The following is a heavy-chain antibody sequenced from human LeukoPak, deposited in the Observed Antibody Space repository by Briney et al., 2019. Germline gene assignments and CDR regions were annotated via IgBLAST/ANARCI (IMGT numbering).Heavy chain of an antibody. D-gene: IGHD3-3*01. Sequence: GGSLRLSCAASGFTFSSYEMNWVRQAPGKGLEWVSYISSSGSTIYYADSVKGRFTISRDNAKNSLYLQMNSLTAEDTAVYYCTTELRMGPIYDFWSGYYHIPPSVDWGQGTLVTVSS. V-gene: IGHV3-48*03. CDR2: ISSSGSTI. CDR1: GFTFSSYE. J-gene: IGHJ4*02. CDR3: TTELRMGPIYDFWSGYYHIPPSVD.